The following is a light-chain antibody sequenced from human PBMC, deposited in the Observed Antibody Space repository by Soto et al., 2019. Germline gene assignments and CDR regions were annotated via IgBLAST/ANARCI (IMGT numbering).Light chain of an antibody. CDR1: QSVSSD. V-gene: IGKV3-11*01. CDR3: QQRTNWPPLT. Sequence: EIVLTQSPATLSLSPGERATFSCRASQSVSSDLVWYQHKPGPAPRLLIYDASNTATGVPARFSGSGSETDFTLTISSLEPEDFAVYYCQQRTNWPPLTFGGGTKVEIK. J-gene: IGKJ4*02. CDR2: DAS.